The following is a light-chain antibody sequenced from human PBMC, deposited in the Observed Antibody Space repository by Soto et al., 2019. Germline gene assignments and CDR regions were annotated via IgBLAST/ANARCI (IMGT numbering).Light chain of an antibody. J-gene: IGKJ1*01. CDR1: QSVSSY. Sequence: EIVLTQSPGTLSLSPGERATLSCRASQSVSSYLGWYQQKPGQAPRLLIYGASSRATGIPDRFSGSGSGTDFTLSISRLEPEDFAVYYCQWYGFSPRTFDQGTRVEIK. CDR3: QWYGFSPRT. CDR2: GAS. V-gene: IGKV3-20*01.